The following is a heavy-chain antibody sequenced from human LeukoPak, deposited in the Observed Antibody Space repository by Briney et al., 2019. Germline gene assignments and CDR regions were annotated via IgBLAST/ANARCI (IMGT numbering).Heavy chain of an antibody. J-gene: IGHJ3*02. Sequence: PGGSLRLSCAASGFTFSSYAMSWVRQAPGKGLEWVSAISGSGGSTYYADSVKGRFTISRDNSKNTLYLQMNSLRAEDTAVYYCAKDLPQHSSTVVTPWAFDIWGQGTMVTVSS. D-gene: IGHD4-23*01. CDR3: AKDLPQHSSTVVTPWAFDI. CDR2: ISGSGGST. V-gene: IGHV3-23*01. CDR1: GFTFSSYA.